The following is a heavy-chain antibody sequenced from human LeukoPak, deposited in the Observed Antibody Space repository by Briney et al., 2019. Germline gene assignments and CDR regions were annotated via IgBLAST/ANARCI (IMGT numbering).Heavy chain of an antibody. J-gene: IGHJ4*02. Sequence: ASVKVSCKASGYTFTSYAMNWVRQAPGQRLEWMGWINTNTGNPTYAQGFTGRFVFSLDTSVSTAYLQISSLKAEGTAVYYCARGGVNPAGTTRERLDWGQGTLVTVSS. D-gene: IGHD1-1*01. CDR1: GYTFTSYA. CDR3: ARGGVNPAGTTRERLD. CDR2: INTNTGNP. V-gene: IGHV7-4-1*02.